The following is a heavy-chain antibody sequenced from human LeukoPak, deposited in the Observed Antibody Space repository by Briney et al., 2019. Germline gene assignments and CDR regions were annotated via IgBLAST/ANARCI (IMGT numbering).Heavy chain of an antibody. CDR1: GGTFSSYA. CDR3: ARDDLDDILTGYSYGMDV. D-gene: IGHD3-9*01. V-gene: IGHV1-69*13. Sequence: SVKVSCKASGGTFSSYAISWVRQAPGQGLEWMGGIIPIIGTANYAQKFQGRVTITADESTSTAYMELSSLRSEDTAVYCCARDDLDDILTGYSYGMDVWGQGTTVTVSS. CDR2: IIPIIGTA. J-gene: IGHJ6*02.